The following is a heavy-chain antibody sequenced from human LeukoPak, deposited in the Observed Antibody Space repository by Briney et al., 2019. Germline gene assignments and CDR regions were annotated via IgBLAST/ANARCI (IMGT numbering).Heavy chain of an antibody. D-gene: IGHD5-24*01. CDR2: IYTSGST. J-gene: IGHJ4*02. Sequence: SETLSLTCTVSGGSISSYHWSWIRQPPGKGLEWIGYIYTSGSTNYNPSLKSRVTISVDTSKNQFSLKLSSVTAADTAVYYCASTDGYNYGYWGQGTLVTVSS. CDR1: GGSISSYH. CDR3: ASTDGYNYGY. V-gene: IGHV4-4*09.